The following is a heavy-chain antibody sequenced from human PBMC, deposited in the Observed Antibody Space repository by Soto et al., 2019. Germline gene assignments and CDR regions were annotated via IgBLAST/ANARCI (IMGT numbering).Heavy chain of an antibody. Sequence: ASVKVSCKASGYTFTSYGISWVRQAPGQGLEWMGWISAYNGNTNYAQKLQGRVTMTTDTSTSTAYMELRSLRSDDTAVYYCAKDLNSNYYDSSGEGSWGQGTLVTVSS. CDR1: GYTFTSYG. J-gene: IGHJ5*02. D-gene: IGHD3-22*01. CDR3: AKDLNSNYYDSSGEGS. CDR2: ISAYNGNT. V-gene: IGHV1-18*01.